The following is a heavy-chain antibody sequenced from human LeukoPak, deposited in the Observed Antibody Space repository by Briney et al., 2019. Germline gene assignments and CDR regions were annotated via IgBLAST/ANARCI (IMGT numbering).Heavy chain of an antibody. CDR1: GFTFSSYA. V-gene: IGHV3-23*01. CDR2: ISGSGGST. Sequence: GGSLRLSCAASGFTFSSYAMSWVRQAPGKGLEWVSAISGSGGSTYYADSVKGRFTISRDNSKNTLYLQMNSLRAEDTAVYYCAKGGTYCGSDCYGTNYWGQGTLVTVSS. J-gene: IGHJ4*02. CDR3: AKGGTYCGSDCYGTNY. D-gene: IGHD2-21*02.